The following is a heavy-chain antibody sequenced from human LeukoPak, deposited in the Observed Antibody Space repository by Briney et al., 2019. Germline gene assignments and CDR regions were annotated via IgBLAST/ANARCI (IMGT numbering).Heavy chain of an antibody. CDR3: ARISRYGLDY. CDR2: IKSDGSEK. D-gene: IGHD3-16*01. CDR1: GFTLSGYW. V-gene: IGHV3-7*04. J-gene: IGHJ4*02. Sequence: HPGGSLRLSCAASGFTLSGYWMSWVRQAPGKGLEWLANIKSDGSEKYYVDSVKGRFTISRDNAKNSLYLQMNSLRPEDTAVYYCARISRYGLDYWGQGTLVTVSS.